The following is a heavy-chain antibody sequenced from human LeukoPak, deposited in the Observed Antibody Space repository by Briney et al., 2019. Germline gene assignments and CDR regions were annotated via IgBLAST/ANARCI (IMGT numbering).Heavy chain of an antibody. V-gene: IGHV3-7*04. CDR3: ARGYIVYCFDY. CDR2: IKQDGSEK. D-gene: IGHD5/OR15-5a*01. J-gene: IGHJ4*02. CDR1: GFTFSTYW. Sequence: GGSLRLSCAASGFTFSTYWMSWVRQAPGKGLEWVANIKQDGSEKYYVDSVKGRFTIPRDNAKNSLYLQMNSLRAEDTAVYYCARGYIVYCFDYWGQGTLVTVSS.